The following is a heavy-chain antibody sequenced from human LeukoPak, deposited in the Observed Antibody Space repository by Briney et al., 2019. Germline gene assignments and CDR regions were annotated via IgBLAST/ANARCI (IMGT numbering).Heavy chain of an antibody. CDR1: GYTFTGYY. Sequence: ASVKVSCKASGYTFTGYYMHWVRQAPGQGLEWMGWINPNSGGTNYAQKFQGKVTMTRDTSISTAYMELSRLRSDATAVYYCARGDSYYYYMDVWGKGTTVTVSS. CDR3: ARGDSYYYYMDV. V-gene: IGHV1-2*02. CDR2: INPNSGGT. J-gene: IGHJ6*03.